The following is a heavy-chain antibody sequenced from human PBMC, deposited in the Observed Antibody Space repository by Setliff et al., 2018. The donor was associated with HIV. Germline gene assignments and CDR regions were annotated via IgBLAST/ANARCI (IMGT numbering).Heavy chain of an antibody. CDR3: ARGQPYCGGDCYPPRGYYYGMDV. D-gene: IGHD2-21*02. J-gene: IGHJ6*02. Sequence: ASVKVSCKASGYTFTRYAMNWVRQAPGQGLEWMGWINTNTGNPTYAQGFTGRFVFSLDTSVSTAYLQISSLKAEDTAVYYCARGQPYCGGDCYPPRGYYYGMDVWGQGTTVTVSS. CDR1: GYTFTRYA. CDR2: INTNTGNP. V-gene: IGHV7-4-1*02.